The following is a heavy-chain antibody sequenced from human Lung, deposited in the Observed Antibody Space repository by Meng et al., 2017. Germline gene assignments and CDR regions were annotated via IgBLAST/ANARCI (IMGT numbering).Heavy chain of an antibody. Sequence: EVQLVEAGGGLGPPGGSLRLSCGASVFTFTDHCMHWVRQGPGKGLLWVSRINRYGTKPTYADSVKGRFTISRDNAKNTLYLQMNNLRAEDTAFYYCTNDRLNHWGQGALVTVSS. D-gene: IGHD1-1*01. CDR3: TNDRLNH. CDR1: VFTFTDHC. CDR2: INRYGTKP. V-gene: IGHV3-74*01. J-gene: IGHJ1*01.